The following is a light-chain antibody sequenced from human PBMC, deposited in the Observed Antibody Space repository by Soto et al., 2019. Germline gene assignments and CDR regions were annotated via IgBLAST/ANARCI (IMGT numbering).Light chain of an antibody. CDR2: EVT. CDR1: SSDVGGYNL. Sequence: QSALTQPASVSGSPGQSIIISCTGTSSDVGGYNLVSWYQQHPGEAPKLMIYEVTNRPSGVSNRFSGSKSGNTASLTISGLQAEDEADYYCSSYIPRITDWAFGGGTKLTVL. CDR3: SSYIPRITDWA. J-gene: IGLJ3*02. V-gene: IGLV2-14*03.